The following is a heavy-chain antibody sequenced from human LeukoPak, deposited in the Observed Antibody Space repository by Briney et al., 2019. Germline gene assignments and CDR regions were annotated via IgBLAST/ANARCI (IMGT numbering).Heavy chain of an antibody. CDR1: GYSFTSYW. CDR2: IYPGDSDT. Sequence: GESLRISCKGSGYSFTSYWIGWVRQMPGKGLEWMGIIYPGDSDTRYSPSFQGQVTISADMSISTAYLQWSSLKASDTAMYYCARLTQLGYCSSTSCYNSWFDPWGQGTLVTVSS. CDR3: ARLTQLGYCSSTSCYNSWFDP. D-gene: IGHD2-2*02. V-gene: IGHV5-51*01. J-gene: IGHJ5*02.